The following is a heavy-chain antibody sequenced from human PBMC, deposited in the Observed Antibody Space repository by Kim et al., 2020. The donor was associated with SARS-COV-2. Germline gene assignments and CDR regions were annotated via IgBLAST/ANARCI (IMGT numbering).Heavy chain of an antibody. Sequence: GGSLRLSCAASGFTFSTYAMHWVRQAPGKGLEWVAVIAYDGSNKYYVDSVKGRFTISRDNSKNTLYLQMNSLRTEDTAVDYCARDGSSSWFYWGQGTLLTVSP. D-gene: IGHD6-13*01. J-gene: IGHJ1*01. CDR3: ARDGSSSWFY. CDR2: IAYDGSNK. CDR1: GFTFSTYA. V-gene: IGHV3-30*04.